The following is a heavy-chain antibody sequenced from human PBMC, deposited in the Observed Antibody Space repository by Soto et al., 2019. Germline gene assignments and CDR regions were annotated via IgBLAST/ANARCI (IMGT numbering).Heavy chain of an antibody. Sequence: PSETLPLTCTVSGGSVISGSYYWSWIRQPPGKGLEWIGYIYYSGSTNYNPSLKSRVTISVDTSKNQFSLKLSSVTAADTAVYYCARGSLEYSSSSAGFDPWGQGTQVTVSS. D-gene: IGHD6-6*01. CDR3: ARGSLEYSSSSAGFDP. CDR2: IYYSGST. V-gene: IGHV4-61*01. CDR1: GGSVISGSYY. J-gene: IGHJ5*02.